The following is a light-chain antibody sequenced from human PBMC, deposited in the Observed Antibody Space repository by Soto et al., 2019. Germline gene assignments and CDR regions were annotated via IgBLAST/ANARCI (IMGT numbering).Light chain of an antibody. CDR3: MQALQIWT. Sequence: DIVMTQSPLFLPVTPGEPASISCRSSQSLLHSNGYNYLDWYLQKPGQSPQILIYLGSNRASGVPERFSGSGSGTDFTLKISRVEAEDVGVYYCMQALQIWTFGQGTKVDIK. CDR2: LGS. CDR1: QSLLHSNGYNY. J-gene: IGKJ1*01. V-gene: IGKV2-28*01.